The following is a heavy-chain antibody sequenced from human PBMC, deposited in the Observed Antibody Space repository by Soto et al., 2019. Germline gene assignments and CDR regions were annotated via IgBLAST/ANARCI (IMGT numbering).Heavy chain of an antibody. CDR2: ISSTTNYI. Sequence: GGSLRLSCAASGFTSTRYSMNWVRQAPGKGLEWVSSISSTTNYIYYGDSMKGRFTISRDNAKNSLYLEMNSLRAEDTAVYYCARESEDLTSNFDYWGQGTLVTVSS. V-gene: IGHV3-21*06. J-gene: IGHJ4*02. CDR1: GFTSTRYS. CDR3: ARESEDLTSNFDY.